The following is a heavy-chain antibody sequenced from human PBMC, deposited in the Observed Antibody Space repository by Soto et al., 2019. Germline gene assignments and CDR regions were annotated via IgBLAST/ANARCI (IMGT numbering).Heavy chain of an antibody. CDR2: ISSTTNYI. Sequence: GGSLRLSCAASGFTSTRYSMNWVRQAPGKGLEWVSSISSTTNYIYYGDSMKGRFTISRDNAKNSLYLEMNSLRAEDTAVYYCARESEDLTSNFDYWGQGTLVTVSS. V-gene: IGHV3-21*06. J-gene: IGHJ4*02. CDR1: GFTSTRYS. CDR3: ARESEDLTSNFDY.